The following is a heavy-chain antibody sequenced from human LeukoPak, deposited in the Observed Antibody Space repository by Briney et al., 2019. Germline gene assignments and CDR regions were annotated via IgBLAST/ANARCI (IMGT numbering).Heavy chain of an antibody. CDR2: IYYSGST. J-gene: IGHJ4*02. D-gene: IGHD6-6*01. Sequence: SETLSLTCAVSGYSISSGYYWGWIRQPPGKGLEWIGYIYYSGSTNYNPSLKSRVTISVDTSKNQFSLKLSSVTAADTAVYYCARDVAARHSLFDYWGQGTLVTVSS. CDR1: GYSISSGYY. CDR3: ARDVAARHSLFDY. V-gene: IGHV4-61*01.